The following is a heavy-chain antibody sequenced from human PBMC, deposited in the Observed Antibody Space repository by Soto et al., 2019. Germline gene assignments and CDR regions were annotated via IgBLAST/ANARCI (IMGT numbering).Heavy chain of an antibody. V-gene: IGHV3-33*01. CDR3: ARDFRRFGELGYYYYYMDV. D-gene: IGHD3-10*01. Sequence: GGSLRLSCAASGFTFSSYGMHWVRQAPGKGLEWVAVIWYDGSNKYYADSVKGRFTISRDNSKNTLYLQMNSLRAEDTAVYYCARDFRRFGELGYYYYYMDVWGKGTTVTVSS. J-gene: IGHJ6*03. CDR2: IWYDGSNK. CDR1: GFTFSSYG.